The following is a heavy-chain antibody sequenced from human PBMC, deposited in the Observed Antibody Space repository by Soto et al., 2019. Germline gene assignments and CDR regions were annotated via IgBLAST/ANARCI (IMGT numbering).Heavy chain of an antibody. CDR1: GFAFTSSV. CDR2: ISGSGGST. CDR3: PKRSNGDAPDLDY. Sequence: EVQLLESGGGLVQPGGSLRLSCAASGFAFTSSVMNWVRQAPGKGLEWVSAISGSGGSTDHADSVRGRFTTSRDNSKNTLYLHMNSLRAEATALYYCPKRSNGDAPDLDYWGQGTVVTVSS. V-gene: IGHV3-23*01. J-gene: IGHJ4*02. D-gene: IGHD4-17*01.